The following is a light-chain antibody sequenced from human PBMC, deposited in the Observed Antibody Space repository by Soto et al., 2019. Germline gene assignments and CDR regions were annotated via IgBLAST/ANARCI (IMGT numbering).Light chain of an antibody. CDR3: AVWDDSLDGWV. J-gene: IGLJ3*02. CDR2: NNN. Sequence: QSVLTQPPSASGTPGQRVTISCSGSRSNIGSHVVYWYQQLAGTAPKLLMYNNNQRPSGVPDRFSGSKSGTSASLAISGLQSEDEADYYCAVWDDSLDGWVFGGGTQLTVL. V-gene: IGLV1-44*01. CDR1: RSNIGSHV.